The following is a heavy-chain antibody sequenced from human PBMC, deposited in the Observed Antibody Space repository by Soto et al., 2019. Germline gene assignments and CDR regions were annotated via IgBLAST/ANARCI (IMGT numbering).Heavy chain of an antibody. D-gene: IGHD5-18*01. V-gene: IGHV4-31*03. Sequence: PSETLSLTCTVSGGSISSGGYYWSWIRQHPGKGLEWIGYIYYSGSTYYNPSLKSRVTISVDTSKNQFSLKLSSVTAADTAVYYCARDSSRAGYSYEFDYWGLGTLVTVSS. CDR1: GGSISSGGYY. J-gene: IGHJ4*02. CDR3: ARDSSRAGYSYEFDY. CDR2: IYYSGST.